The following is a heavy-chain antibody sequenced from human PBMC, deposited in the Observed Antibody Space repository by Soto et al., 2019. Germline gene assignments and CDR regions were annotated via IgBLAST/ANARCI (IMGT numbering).Heavy chain of an antibody. CDR3: ATAIADDAFDI. CDR2: INGGNGTT. V-gene: IGHV1-3*01. D-gene: IGHD2-2*01. J-gene: IGHJ3*02. CDR1: GYTFTSYA. Sequence: GASVKVSCKASGYTFTSYAMHWVRQAPGQRLEWMGWINGGNGTTKYSQKLQGRVTITRDTSATTAYMELSSLRSEDTAVYYCATAIADDAFDIWGRGTMVTVSS.